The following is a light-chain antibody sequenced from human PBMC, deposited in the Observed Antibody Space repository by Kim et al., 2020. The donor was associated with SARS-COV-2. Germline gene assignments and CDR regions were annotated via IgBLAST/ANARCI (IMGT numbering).Light chain of an antibody. CDR3: QHFNNWPIT. CDR1: QVISNA. Sequence: ASVGDRVTITCRARQVISNALVWYQQKSGKTPKLLIYDAATLESGVPSRFSGSGSGTHFTLTISSLQPEDFATYYCQHFNNWPITFGQGTRLEIK. J-gene: IGKJ5*01. CDR2: DAA. V-gene: IGKV1D-13*01.